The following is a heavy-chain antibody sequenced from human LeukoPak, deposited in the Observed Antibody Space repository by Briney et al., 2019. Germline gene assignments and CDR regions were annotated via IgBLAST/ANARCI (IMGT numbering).Heavy chain of an antibody. CDR2: IIPIFGTA. CDR3: ARGRWLHPLDY. V-gene: IGHV1-69*13. D-gene: IGHD5-24*01. CDR1: GFTFTGYY. Sequence: ASVEVSCKASGFTFTGYYMHWVRQAPGQGLEWMGGIIPIFGTANYAQKFQGRVTITADESTSTAYMELSSLRSEDTAVYYCARGRWLHPLDYWGQGTLVTVSS. J-gene: IGHJ4*02.